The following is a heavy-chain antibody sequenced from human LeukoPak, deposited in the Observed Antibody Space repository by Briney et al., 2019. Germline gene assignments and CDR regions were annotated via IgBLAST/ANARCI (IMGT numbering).Heavy chain of an antibody. V-gene: IGHV3-74*01. CDR1: GFTFTSYW. CDR2: INTDGSST. J-gene: IGHJ1*01. Sequence: GGSLRVSCAASGFTFTSYWMYWVRQAPGKGLVWVSLINTDGSSTNYADSVKGRFTISRDNAKNTVYLQMNSLRAEDTAVYYCYGAKAENWGQATLVTVSS. D-gene: IGHD4-23*01. CDR3: YGAKAEN.